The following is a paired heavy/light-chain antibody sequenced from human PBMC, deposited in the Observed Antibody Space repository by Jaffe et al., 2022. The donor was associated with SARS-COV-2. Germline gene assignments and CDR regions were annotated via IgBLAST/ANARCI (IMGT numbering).Heavy chain of an antibody. CDR1: GFNFKNAW. Sequence: EVQLVESGGGLVKPGESPRLSCAASGFNFKNAWMSWVRQAPGKGLEWVGRIKSKINGGTTDYAAPVKGRFTISRDDSKNTLYLQMNSLKIEDTALYYCTAIVGSTDNFDYWGQGTLVTVSS. CDR2: IKSKINGGTT. CDR3: TAIVGSTDNFDY. V-gene: IGHV3-15*01. D-gene: IGHD1-26*01. J-gene: IGHJ4*02.
Light chain of an antibody. CDR1: SSDVDTYNY. CDR2: AVT. Sequence: QSALTQPASVSGSPGQSITISCTGTSSDVDTYNYVSWYQQHPGKAPKLIIYAVTNRPSGVSNRFSGSKSDNTASLTVSGLQAEDEAHYYCSSYTSRRSDWVFGGGTKLTVL. CDR3: SSYTSRRSDWV. J-gene: IGLJ3*02. V-gene: IGLV2-14*01.